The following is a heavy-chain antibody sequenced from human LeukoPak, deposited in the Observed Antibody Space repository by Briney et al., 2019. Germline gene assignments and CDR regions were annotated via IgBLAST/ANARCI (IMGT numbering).Heavy chain of an antibody. J-gene: IGHJ2*01. D-gene: IGHD3-10*01. CDR2: INPNSGGT. Sequence: ASVKVSCKASGYTFTGYYMHWVRQAPGKGLEWMGWINPNSGGTNYAQKFQGRVTMTRDTSISTAYMELSRLRSDDTAVYYCARHRITMVRVTWYFDLWGRGTLVTVSS. CDR3: ARHRITMVRVTWYFDL. CDR1: GYTFTGYY. V-gene: IGHV1-2*02.